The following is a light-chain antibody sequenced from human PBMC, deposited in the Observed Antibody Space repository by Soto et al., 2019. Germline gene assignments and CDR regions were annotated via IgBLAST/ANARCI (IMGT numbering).Light chain of an antibody. CDR1: QGISSY. J-gene: IGKJ4*01. CDR2: AAS. Sequence: DIQLTQSPSFLSASVGDRVTITCRASQGISSYLAWYQQNPGKAPKLLIYAASTLQSGVPSRFSGSGSGTEFTLTLSSLQPADFATYYCQQLNSYPLTFGGGTKVDIK. CDR3: QQLNSYPLT. V-gene: IGKV1-9*01.